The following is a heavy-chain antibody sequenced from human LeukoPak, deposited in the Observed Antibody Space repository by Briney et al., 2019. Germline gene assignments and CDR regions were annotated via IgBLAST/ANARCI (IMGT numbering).Heavy chain of an antibody. V-gene: IGHV3-30*18. CDR2: ISYDGSNK. CDR1: GFTFSSYG. D-gene: IGHD6-19*01. Sequence: PGGSLRLSCEASGFTFSSYGMHWVRQAPGKGLEWVAVISYDGSNKYYADSVKGRFTISRDNSKNTLYLQMNSLRAEDTAVYYCAKEIAVADPYYYYGMDVWGQGTTVTVSS. J-gene: IGHJ6*02. CDR3: AKEIAVADPYYYYGMDV.